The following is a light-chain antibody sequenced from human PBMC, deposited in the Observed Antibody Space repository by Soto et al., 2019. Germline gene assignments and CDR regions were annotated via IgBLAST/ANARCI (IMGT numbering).Light chain of an antibody. J-gene: IGKJ1*01. V-gene: IGKV3-15*01. Sequence: EIVMTQSPATLSVSPGERATLSCRASQSVSSNLAWYQQKPGQAPRLLIYGASTRATGIQARFSGSGSGTEFTLTISSLQSEDFAVYYCQKYNNWPRTFGQGTKVEIK. CDR3: QKYNNWPRT. CDR1: QSVSSN. CDR2: GAS.